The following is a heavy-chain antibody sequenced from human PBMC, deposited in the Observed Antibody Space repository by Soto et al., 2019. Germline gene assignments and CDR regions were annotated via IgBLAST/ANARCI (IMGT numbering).Heavy chain of an antibody. CDR1: GFKFSNYA. V-gene: IGHV3-23*01. CDR3: AKDRRAGGNSAFYFDF. CDR2: ISAAGGGT. J-gene: IGHJ4*02. Sequence: PVGSLRLSCAASGFKFSNYAMSWVRQAPVKGLEWVSLISAAGGGTYYADSVKGRFTISRDNSHNTLYLQVHSLTAEDTAVYCCAKDRRAGGNSAFYFDFWGQGAQVTVSS. D-gene: IGHD3-16*01.